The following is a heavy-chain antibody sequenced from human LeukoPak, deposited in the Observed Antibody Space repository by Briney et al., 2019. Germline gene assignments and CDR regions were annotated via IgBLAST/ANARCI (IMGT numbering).Heavy chain of an antibody. D-gene: IGHD6-19*01. J-gene: IGHJ4*02. CDR3: ARDRKWLAMYYFDY. V-gene: IGHV3-7*01. CDR2: IKQDGSEK. Sequence: GGSLRLSCAASGFTFSSYWMSWFRQAPGKGLEWVANIKQDGSEKYYVDSVKGRFTISRDNAKNSLYLQMNSLRAEDTAVYYCARDRKWLAMYYFDYWGQGTLVTVSS. CDR1: GFTFSSYW.